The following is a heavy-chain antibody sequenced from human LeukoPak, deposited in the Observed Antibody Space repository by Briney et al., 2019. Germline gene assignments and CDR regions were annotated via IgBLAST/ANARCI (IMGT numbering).Heavy chain of an antibody. CDR2: ISSSGSTI. V-gene: IGHV3-48*03. J-gene: IGHJ4*02. CDR1: GFTFTSYY. CDR3: ARAGFYCTNGVCYGYFDY. Sequence: GGSLRLSCAASGFTFTSYYMHWVRQAPGKGLVWVSYISSSGSTIYYADSVKGRFTISRDNAKNSLYLQMNSLRAEDTAVYYCARAGFYCTNGVCYGYFDYWGQGTLVTVSS. D-gene: IGHD2-8*01.